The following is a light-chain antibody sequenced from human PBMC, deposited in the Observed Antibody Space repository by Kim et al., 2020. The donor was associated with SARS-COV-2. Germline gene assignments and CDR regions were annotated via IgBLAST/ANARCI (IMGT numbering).Light chain of an antibody. CDR1: SNDIGAYNY. Sequence: QSALTQPASVSGSPGQSITISCTGTSNDIGAYNYVSWHQQHPGKAPKLTIYDANNRPSGVSNRFSGSKSGNTASLTISGLQAEDEADYYCNSYISGNTCVFGTGTKVTVL. CDR2: DAN. V-gene: IGLV2-14*03. J-gene: IGLJ1*01. CDR3: NSYISGNTCV.